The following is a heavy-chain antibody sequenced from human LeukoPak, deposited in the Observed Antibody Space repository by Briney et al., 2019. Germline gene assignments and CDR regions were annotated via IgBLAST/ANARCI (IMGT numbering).Heavy chain of an antibody. J-gene: IGHJ4*02. CDR2: INPDTGDK. CDR1: GYTFTNYH. CDR3: ARTTSMTASGYDY. Sequence: GASVKVSCKASGYTFTNYHINWVRQASGQGLEWMTWINPDTGDKSYARKFQDRVTITTDTSISTAYMELSSLSSEDTAVYFCARTTSMTASGYDYWGQGTLVTVSS. V-gene: IGHV1-8*03. D-gene: IGHD2-21*02.